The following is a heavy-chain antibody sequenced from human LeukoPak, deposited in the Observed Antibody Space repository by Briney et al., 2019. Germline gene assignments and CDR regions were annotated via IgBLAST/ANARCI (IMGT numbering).Heavy chain of an antibody. J-gene: IGHJ4*02. CDR1: GFTLSSYW. CDR2: IKYDGSER. Sequence: GGSLRLSCAASGFTLSSYWMTWVRQAPGKGLEWVANIKYDGSERDYVDSVKGRFTISRDNAKNSLYLQMNSLRAEDTAVYYCARAIGSHFDYWGQGTLVTVSS. D-gene: IGHD5/OR15-5a*01. CDR3: ARAIGSHFDY. V-gene: IGHV3-7*01.